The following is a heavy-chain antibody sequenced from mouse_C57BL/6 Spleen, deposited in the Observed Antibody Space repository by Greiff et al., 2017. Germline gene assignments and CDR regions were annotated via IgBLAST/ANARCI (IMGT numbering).Heavy chain of an antibody. D-gene: IGHD5-5*01. Sequence: QVQLKQSGAELVRPGASVKLSCKASGYTFTDYYINWVKQRPGQGLEWIARIYPGSGNTYYNEKFKGKATLTAEKSSSTAYMQLSSLTSEDSAVYVCARGNYLYYFDYWGQGTTLTVSS. CDR2: IYPGSGNT. CDR3: ARGNYLYYFDY. J-gene: IGHJ2*01. V-gene: IGHV1-76*01. CDR1: GYTFTDYY.